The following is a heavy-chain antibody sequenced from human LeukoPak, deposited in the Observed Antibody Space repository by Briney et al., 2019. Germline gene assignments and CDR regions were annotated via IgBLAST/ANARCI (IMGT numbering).Heavy chain of an antibody. CDR2: IKQDGSEK. CDR1: GFTFSNNW. CDR3: ATYSSGNGREFQH. Sequence: GGSLRLSCAASGFTFSNNWMSWVRQAPGKGLEWVANIKQDGSEKYYADSVKGRFTISRDTAKNSPYLQMNSLRAEDTAVYYCATYSSGNGREFQHWGQGTLVTVSS. J-gene: IGHJ1*01. D-gene: IGHD3-22*01. V-gene: IGHV3-7*01.